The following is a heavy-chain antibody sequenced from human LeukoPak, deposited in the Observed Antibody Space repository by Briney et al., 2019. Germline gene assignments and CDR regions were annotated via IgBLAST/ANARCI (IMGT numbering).Heavy chain of an antibody. CDR2: ISSSSSYI. D-gene: IGHD6-19*01. Sequence: GGSLRLSCAASGFTFSSYSMNWVRQAPGKGLEWVSSISSSSSYIYYADSVKGRFTISRDNAKNSLYLQMSSLRDEDTAIYYCVRDGWEHLFDYWGQGTLVTVSS. V-gene: IGHV3-21*01. CDR1: GFTFSSYS. CDR3: VRDGWEHLFDY. J-gene: IGHJ4*02.